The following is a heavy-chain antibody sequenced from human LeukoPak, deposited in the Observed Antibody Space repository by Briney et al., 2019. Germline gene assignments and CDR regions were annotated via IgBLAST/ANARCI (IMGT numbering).Heavy chain of an antibody. D-gene: IGHD2-15*01. CDR3: ARDRSGYCSGGSCYSGGLDY. V-gene: IGHV3-23*01. CDR1: GFTFSSHA. Sequence: GGSLRLSCAASGFTFSSHAMSWVRQAPGKGLEWVSGISGSGDSTYYADSVKGRFTISRDNSKNTLYLQMNSLRAEDTAVYYCARDRSGYCSGGSCYSGGLDYWGQGTLVTVSS. CDR2: ISGSGDST. J-gene: IGHJ4*02.